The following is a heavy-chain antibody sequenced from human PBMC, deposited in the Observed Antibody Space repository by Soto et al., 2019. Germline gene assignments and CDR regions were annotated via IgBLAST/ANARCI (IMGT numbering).Heavy chain of an antibody. D-gene: IGHD2-15*01. CDR1: GFTVSSKY. Sequence: PGGSLRLSCAASGFTVSSKYMTWVRQAPGKGLEWVSLIQSGGTTYYADSVKGRFTISRDTSENTLHLQMDSLRVEDTAVYYCARDDVLCDGGRCHGIPFAVWGQGTTVTVSS. J-gene: IGHJ6*02. CDR2: IQSGGTT. CDR3: ARDDVLCDGGRCHGIPFAV. V-gene: IGHV3-66*01.